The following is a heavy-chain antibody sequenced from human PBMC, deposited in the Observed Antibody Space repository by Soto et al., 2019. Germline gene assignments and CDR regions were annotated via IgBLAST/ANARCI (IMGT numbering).Heavy chain of an antibody. CDR3: ARPGPNYYEFIDY. J-gene: IGHJ4*02. D-gene: IGHD3-22*01. CDR1: GFTFGNYW. V-gene: IGHV3-7*01. CDR2: INQDGLEK. Sequence: GGSLRLSSGASGFTFGNYWRNWVRQAPGKGLEWVANINQDGLEKYYVGSVRGRFSISRDNAKNSLFLLMNSLTAEDTAVYYCARPGPNYYEFIDYWGPGTQVTVSS.